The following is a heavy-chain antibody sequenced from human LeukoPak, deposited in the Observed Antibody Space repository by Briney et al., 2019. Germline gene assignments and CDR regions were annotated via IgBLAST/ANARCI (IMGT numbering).Heavy chain of an antibody. CDR1: GGSISSSSYY. CDR3: ARGAYCGDDCYSSDFDI. Sequence: PSETLSLTCTVSGGSISSSSYYWSWIRQPPGKGLEWIGYIYDSGSTDYNPSLKSRVTISVDTSMNQLSLKLISVTAADTAVYYCARGAYCGDDCYSSDFDIWGQGTMVTVSS. D-gene: IGHD2-21*02. CDR2: IYDSGST. V-gene: IGHV4-61*01. J-gene: IGHJ3*02.